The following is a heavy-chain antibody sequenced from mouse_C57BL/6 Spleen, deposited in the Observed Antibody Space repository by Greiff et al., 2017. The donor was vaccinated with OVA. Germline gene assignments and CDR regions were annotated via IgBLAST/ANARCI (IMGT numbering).Heavy chain of an antibody. J-gene: IGHJ3*01. V-gene: IGHV5-4*01. CDR2: ISDGGSYT. CDR1: GFTFSSYA. Sequence: EVQVVESGGGLVKPGGSLKLSCAASGFTFSSYAMSWVRQTPEKRLEWVATISDGGSYTYYPDNVKGRFTISRDNAKNNLYLQMSHLKSEDTAMYYCARVEGLTGRGAWFAYWGQGTLVTVSA. CDR3: ARVEGLTGRGAWFAY. D-gene: IGHD4-1*01.